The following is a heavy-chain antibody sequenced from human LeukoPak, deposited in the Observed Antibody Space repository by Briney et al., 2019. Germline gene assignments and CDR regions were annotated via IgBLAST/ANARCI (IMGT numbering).Heavy chain of an antibody. CDR2: ISWKGDTT. CDR3: ARHRCSSTTCSFDS. D-gene: IGHD2-2*01. CDR1: GFTFNNYV. V-gene: IGHV3-20*01. J-gene: IGHJ4*02. Sequence: GGSLRLSCSASGFTFNNYVMTWVRHTPGKGPEWVSLISWKGDTTAYAESVRGRFTISRDNAKNSLYLHMNSLRPEDTAFYHCARHRCSSTTCSFDSWGQGSLVTVSS.